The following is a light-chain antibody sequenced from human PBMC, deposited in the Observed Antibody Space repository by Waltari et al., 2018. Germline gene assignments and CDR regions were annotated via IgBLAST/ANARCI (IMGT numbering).Light chain of an antibody. J-gene: IGKJ1*01. Sequence: DIQMTXSPSTLSASVGDRVTITCRARQNINTWLAXHQPKPGKAPXLPIHXASSLXXGVPSRFSGSXSXTEFXLTISSLXXXDXATXYCLQYNXEPRTFGXXTKVXXK. CDR2: XAS. V-gene: IGKV1-5*03. CDR1: QNINTW. CDR3: LQYNXEPRT.